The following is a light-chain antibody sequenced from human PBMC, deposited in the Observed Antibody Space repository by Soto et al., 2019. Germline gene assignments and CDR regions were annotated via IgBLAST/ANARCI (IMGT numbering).Light chain of an antibody. CDR3: QQYVTSPLT. CDR2: GAF. V-gene: IGKV3-20*01. Sequence: DIVLTQSPGTLSLSPGERATLSCRASQSVSYSYLAWYQQKPGQAPRLLIYGAFSRANGIPDRFSGSGSGTDFTITISRLEPEDFAVYSSQQYVTSPLTFGGGTNVEIK. CDR1: QSVSYSY. J-gene: IGKJ4*01.